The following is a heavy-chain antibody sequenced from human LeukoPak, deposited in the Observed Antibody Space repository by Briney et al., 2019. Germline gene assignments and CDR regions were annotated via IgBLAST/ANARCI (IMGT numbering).Heavy chain of an antibody. CDR1: GGSISSYY. CDR2: IYYSGST. D-gene: IGHD3-22*01. CDR3: ARDGLLRGAFDI. J-gene: IGHJ3*02. V-gene: IGHV4-59*01. Sequence: PLETLSLTCTVSGGSISSYYWSWIRQPPGKGLEWIGYIYYSGSTNYNPSLKSRVTISVDTSKNQFSLKLSSVTAADTAVYYCARDGLLRGAFDIWGQGTMVTVSS.